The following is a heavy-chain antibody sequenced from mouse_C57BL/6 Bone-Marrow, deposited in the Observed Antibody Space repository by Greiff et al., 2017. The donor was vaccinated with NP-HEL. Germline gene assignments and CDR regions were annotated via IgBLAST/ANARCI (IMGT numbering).Heavy chain of an antibody. Sequence: EVMLVESGGDLVKPGGSLKLSCAASGFTFSSYGMSWVRQTPDKRLEWVATISSGGSYTYYPDSVKGRFTISRDNAKNTLYLQMSSLKSEDTAMYYCARRWELGRVPYWGQGTLVTVSA. CDR2: ISSGGSYT. D-gene: IGHD4-1*01. CDR3: ARRWELGRVPY. CDR1: GFTFSSYG. V-gene: IGHV5-6*02. J-gene: IGHJ3*01.